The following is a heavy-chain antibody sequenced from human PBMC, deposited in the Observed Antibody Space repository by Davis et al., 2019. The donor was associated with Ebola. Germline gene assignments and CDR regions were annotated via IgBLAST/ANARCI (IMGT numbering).Heavy chain of an antibody. CDR2: IYYSGST. Sequence: SETLSLTCAVYGGSFSSYYWSWIRQPPGKGLEWIGYIYYSGSTNYNPSLKSRVTISVDTSKNQFSLKLSSVTAADTAVYYCARGRGYCSGGSCYGTPRFDYWGQGTLVTVSS. D-gene: IGHD2-15*01. CDR1: GGSFSSYY. V-gene: IGHV4-59*12. CDR3: ARGRGYCSGGSCYGTPRFDY. J-gene: IGHJ4*02.